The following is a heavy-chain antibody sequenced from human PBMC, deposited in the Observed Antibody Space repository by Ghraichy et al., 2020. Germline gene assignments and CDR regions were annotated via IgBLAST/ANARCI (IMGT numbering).Heavy chain of an antibody. D-gene: IGHD2-15*01. CDR2: FGDDGRTT. CDR3: VKECQIGVGGFDF. J-gene: IGHJ4*02. V-gene: IGHV3-23*01. Sequence: GGSLRLSCAVSGFRSATYAMSWVRQAPGKGLEWVSTFGDDGRTTFYADSVKGRFTISRDNPKNTLYMQMNSLRVEDTAVYYCVKECQIGVGGFDFWGQGTLVTVSS. CDR1: GFRSATYA.